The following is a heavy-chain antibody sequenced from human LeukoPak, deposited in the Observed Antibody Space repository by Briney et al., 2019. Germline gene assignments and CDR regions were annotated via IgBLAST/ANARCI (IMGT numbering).Heavy chain of an antibody. V-gene: IGHV4-39*01. CDR2: IYYSGST. D-gene: IGHD6-13*01. Sequence: KASETLSLTCTVSGASFSSSTYYWGWIRQSPGKGLEWIGSIYYSGSTYYNPSLKSRVTMSVDTSRNQFSLKLSSVIAADTAVYYCARHAGGITATGTRPFDYWGQGTLVTVSS. J-gene: IGHJ4*02. CDR1: GASFSSSTYY. CDR3: ARHAGGITATGTRPFDY.